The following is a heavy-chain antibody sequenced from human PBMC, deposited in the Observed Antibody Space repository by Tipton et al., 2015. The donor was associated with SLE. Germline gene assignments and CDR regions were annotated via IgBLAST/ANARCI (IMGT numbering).Heavy chain of an antibody. CDR3: VRDLGEDYDFWSGQGY. Sequence: TLSLTCTVSGGSISSSSYYWGWIRQPPGQGLAWIGRIYHSGSTNYNPSLKSRGNISVDTSKNKFSQKLSSVTAADTAVYYCVRDLGEDYDFWSGQGYWGQGTLVTVSS. D-gene: IGHD3-3*01. CDR2: IYHSGST. CDR1: GGSISSSSYY. V-gene: IGHV4-39*07. J-gene: IGHJ4*02.